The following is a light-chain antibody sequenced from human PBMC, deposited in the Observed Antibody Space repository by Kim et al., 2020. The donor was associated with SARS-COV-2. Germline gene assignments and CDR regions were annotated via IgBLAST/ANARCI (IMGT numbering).Light chain of an antibody. V-gene: IGLV3-25*03. Sequence: SYELTQPPSLSVSPGQTARITCCGNTLASQYCHWYQQKPGQAPVLVIYRDTERPSGIPGRFSGSTSGTTVTLTISGVQAEDEADYYCQSADISTSYVVFGGGTQLTVL. CDR1: TLASQY. CDR3: QSADISTSYVV. J-gene: IGLJ3*02. CDR2: RDT.